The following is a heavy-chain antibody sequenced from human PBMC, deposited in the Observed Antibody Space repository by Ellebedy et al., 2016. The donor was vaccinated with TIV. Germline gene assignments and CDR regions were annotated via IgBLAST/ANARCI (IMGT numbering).Heavy chain of an antibody. V-gene: IGHV4-39*01. CDR1: GGSISSSSYY. CDR2: IYYSGST. J-gene: IGHJ5*02. Sequence: SETLSLXCTVSGGSISSSSYYWGWIRQPPGKGLEWIGSIYYSGSTYYNPSLKSRVTISVDTSKNQFSLKLSSVTAADTAVYYCARRGDSVFSSSWYYGGAWFDPWGQGTLVTVSS. D-gene: IGHD6-13*01. CDR3: ARRGDSVFSSSWYYGGAWFDP.